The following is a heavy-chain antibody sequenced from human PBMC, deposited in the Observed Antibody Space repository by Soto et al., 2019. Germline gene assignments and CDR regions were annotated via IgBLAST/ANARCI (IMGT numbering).Heavy chain of an antibody. CDR1: GVSISDTSYY. Sequence: QLQLQESGSGLVKPSETLSLTCNVSGVSISDTSYYWGWIRQPPGKGLEWIGTVYFNGKTFYNPSLKSRLTISVDRSKNQISLRLTSVTAADTAVYYCARQASYWGQGTLVAVSS. CDR3: ARQASY. J-gene: IGHJ4*02. V-gene: IGHV4-39*01. CDR2: VYFNGKT.